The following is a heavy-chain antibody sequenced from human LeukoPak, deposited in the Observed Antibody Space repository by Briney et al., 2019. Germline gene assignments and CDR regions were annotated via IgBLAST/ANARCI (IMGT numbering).Heavy chain of an antibody. V-gene: IGHV3-53*01. D-gene: IGHD3-16*01. CDR2: VYSGGTT. Sequence: GGSLRLPCSASGFSVSDNYMTWVRQAAGKGPGWVSVVYSGGTTYYADSVKGRFTISRDSSKNTVFLQMDNLRGEDTAVYYCVRLSPSGFDGAFEFWSQGTMVTVSS. CDR3: VRLSPSGFDGAFEF. CDR1: GFSVSDNY. J-gene: IGHJ3*01.